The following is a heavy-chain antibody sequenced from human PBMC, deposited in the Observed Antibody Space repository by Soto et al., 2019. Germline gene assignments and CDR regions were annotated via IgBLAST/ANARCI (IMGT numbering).Heavy chain of an antibody. V-gene: IGHV4-39*01. CDR3: ARLQADIPNYYDSSGHYGYYFDY. CDR1: GGSISSSSYY. D-gene: IGHD3-22*01. CDR2: LYYRGST. J-gene: IGHJ4*02. Sequence: SETLSLTCTVSGGSISSSSYYWGWIRQPPGKGLEWIGSLYYRGSTYYNPSLKSRVTISVDTSKNQFSLKLSSVTAADTAVYYCARLQADIPNYYDSSGHYGYYFDYWGQGTLVTVSS.